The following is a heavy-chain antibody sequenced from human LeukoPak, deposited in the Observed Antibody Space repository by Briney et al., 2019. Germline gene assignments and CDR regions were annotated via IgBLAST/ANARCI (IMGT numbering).Heavy chain of an antibody. J-gene: IGHJ4*02. CDR1: GGSISSHY. CDR2: IYYSGST. V-gene: IGHV4-59*11. CDR3: ARGFDY. Sequence: PSETLSLTRTVSGGSISSHYWSWIWQPPGKGVEWTGYIYYSGSTNYNPSLKSRVTISVDTSKNQFSLKLSSVTAADTAVFYCARGFDYWGQGTLVTVSS.